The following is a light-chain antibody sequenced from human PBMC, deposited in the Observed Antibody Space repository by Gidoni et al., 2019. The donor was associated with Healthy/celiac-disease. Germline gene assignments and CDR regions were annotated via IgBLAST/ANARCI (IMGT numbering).Light chain of an antibody. CDR2: GAS. CDR3: QQYGSSLLT. CDR1: QSVSSSY. J-gene: IGKJ4*01. Sequence: DIVLTQSPGTLSLSPGERATLSCRASQSVSSSYLAWYQQKPGQAPRLLIYGASSRATGIPDRFSGSGSGIDFTLTISRREPEDFAVYYCQQYGSSLLTFXGXTKVEIK. V-gene: IGKV3-20*01.